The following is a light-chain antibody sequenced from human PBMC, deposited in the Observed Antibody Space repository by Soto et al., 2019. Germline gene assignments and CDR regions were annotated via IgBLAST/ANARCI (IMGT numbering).Light chain of an antibody. J-gene: IGKJ4*01. CDR1: HFVSSRN. CDR2: DAS. V-gene: IGKV3D-20*02. Sequence: IVLTQSPGTLSLSARESATLLCRASHFVSSRNVAWYQQKPGQAPRLIIYDASNRATGLPARFSGSGSGTDFTLTISSLEPEDFAVYYCQQRSNWPLLTFGGGTKVDI. CDR3: QQRSNWPLLT.